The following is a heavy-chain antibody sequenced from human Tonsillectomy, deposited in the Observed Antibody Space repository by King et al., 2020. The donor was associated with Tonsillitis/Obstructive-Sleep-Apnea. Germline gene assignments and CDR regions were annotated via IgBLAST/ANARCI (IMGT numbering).Heavy chain of an antibody. CDR2: INSDGSST. J-gene: IGHJ4*02. CDR3: AREGYSSSSPIDY. Sequence: VQLVESGGGLVQPGGSLRLSCAASGFTFMSYWMHWGRQAPGKGLVWVSRINSDGSSTSDADSVKGRFTISRDNAKNTLYLQMNSLRAEDTAVYYCAREGYSSSSPIDYWGQGTLVTVSS. V-gene: IGHV3-74*01. D-gene: IGHD6-6*01. CDR1: GFTFMSYW.